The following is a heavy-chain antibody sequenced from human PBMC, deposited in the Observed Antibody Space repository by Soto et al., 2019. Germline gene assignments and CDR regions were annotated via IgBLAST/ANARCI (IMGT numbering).Heavy chain of an antibody. V-gene: IGHV4-39*01. CDR2: IYNTGTT. CDR3: ARLTSRISAGSQGRGNWLVP. D-gene: IGHD2-15*01. CDR1: GGSVSSSNWF. Sequence: QLQLQESGPGLVKPSGTLSLTCTVSGGSVSSSNWFWGWIRQPPGKGREWVGDIYNTGTTYYNPSLTCRVTIHLETSTAQFSPRLTSVSAAGTAIYYCARLTSRISAGSQGRGNWLVPWGSGPVVSVSS. J-gene: IGHJ5*02.